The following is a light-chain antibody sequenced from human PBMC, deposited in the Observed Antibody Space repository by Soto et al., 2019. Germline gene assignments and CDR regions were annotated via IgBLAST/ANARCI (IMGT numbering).Light chain of an antibody. J-gene: IGLJ1*01. Sequence: QSALTQPASVSGSLGQSITVSCTGTSSDVGAYDYVSWYQQHPGKAPKLIIYEVSNRPSGVSNRFSGSKSGNTASLIISGLQADDDDAYYCSSFRRGNTHYVFGTGTKLTVL. CDR1: SSDVGAYDY. CDR2: EVS. V-gene: IGLV2-14*01. CDR3: SSFRRGNTHYV.